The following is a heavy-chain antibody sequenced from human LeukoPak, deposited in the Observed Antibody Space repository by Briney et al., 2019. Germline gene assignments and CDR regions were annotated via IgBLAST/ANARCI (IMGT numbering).Heavy chain of an antibody. D-gene: IGHD6-19*01. CDR2: INHSGST. CDR1: GGSFSGYY. Sequence: SETLSLTCAVYGGSFSGYYWSWIRQPPGKGLEWIGEINHSGSTNYNPSLKSRVTISVDTSKNQFSLKLSSVTAADTAVYYCARFCPIAVADSYYYYGMDVWGQGTTVTVSS. V-gene: IGHV4-34*01. J-gene: IGHJ6*02. CDR3: ARFCPIAVADSYYYYGMDV.